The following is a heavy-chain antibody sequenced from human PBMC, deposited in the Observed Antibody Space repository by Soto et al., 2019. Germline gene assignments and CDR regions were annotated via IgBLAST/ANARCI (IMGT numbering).Heavy chain of an antibody. Sequence: QLQLQESGPGLVKPSETLSLTCTVSGGSVSSGSYYWGWIRQPPGKGLEWIGSIYYSGNTYYNPSLKSRVTMSVDTSKNQFSLKLSSVTAADTAVYYCARHVGGYYYYMDVWGKGTTVTVSS. CDR3: ARHVGGYYYYMDV. J-gene: IGHJ6*03. D-gene: IGHD2-15*01. CDR1: GGSVSSGSYY. V-gene: IGHV4-39*01. CDR2: IYYSGNT.